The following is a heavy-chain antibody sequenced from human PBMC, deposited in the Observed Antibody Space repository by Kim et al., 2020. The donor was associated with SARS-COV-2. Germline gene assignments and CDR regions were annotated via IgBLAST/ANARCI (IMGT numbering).Heavy chain of an antibody. CDR2: ISGDGDTT. Sequence: GGSLRLSCAASGFTFDNYAMHWVRQAPGKSPEWVCLISGDGDTTYYADSVKGRFTLSRDNSKKSLYLQMISLRTEDTAWYYCAKDMRYAQTSSWPPFDYWGQGTLVTVSS. V-gene: IGHV3-43*02. J-gene: IGHJ4*02. D-gene: IGHD6-13*01. CDR3: AKDMRYAQTSSWPPFDY. CDR1: GFTFDNYA.